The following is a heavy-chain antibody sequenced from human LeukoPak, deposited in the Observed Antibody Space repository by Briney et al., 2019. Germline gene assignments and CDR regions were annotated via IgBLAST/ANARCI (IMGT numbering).Heavy chain of an antibody. CDR3: ARAPAAPIVGATLYYFDY. D-gene: IGHD1-26*01. V-gene: IGHV1-69*02. CDR2: IIPILGIA. CDR1: GGTSGSYT. Sequence: ASVKVSCKASGGTSGSYTISWVRQAPGQGLEWTGRIIPILGIANYAQKFQGRVTITADKSTSTAYMELSSLRSEDTAVYYCARAPAAPIVGATLYYFDYWGQGTLVTVSS. J-gene: IGHJ4*02.